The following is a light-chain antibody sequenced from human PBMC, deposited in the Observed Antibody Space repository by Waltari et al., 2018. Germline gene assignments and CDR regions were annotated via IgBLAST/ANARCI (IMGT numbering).Light chain of an antibody. J-gene: IGKJ1*01. Sequence: DIQMTQSPSILSASVGDRVTITCRASQSISNLLAWYQQKPGEAPKLLIFKTSSLESGVQSRFSGRGSGTDFTLTISSLQPEDYATYYCQQYYSYPRTFGQGTKVEIK. CDR2: KTS. V-gene: IGKV1-5*03. CDR3: QQYYSYPRT. CDR1: QSISNL.